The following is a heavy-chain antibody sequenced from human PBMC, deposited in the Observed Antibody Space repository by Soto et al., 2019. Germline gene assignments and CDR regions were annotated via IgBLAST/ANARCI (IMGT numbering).Heavy chain of an antibody. CDR2: IYHSGST. D-gene: IGHD6-25*01. Sequence: PSETLSLTCTVSGGSISSGGYYWSWIRQHPGKGLEWIGYIYHSGSTYYNPSLKSRVTISVDTSKNQCSLKVSSVTAADTAVYYCAREAAGILNWFDPWGQGTLVTVSS. V-gene: IGHV4-31*03. CDR3: AREAAGILNWFDP. J-gene: IGHJ5*02. CDR1: GGSISSGGYY.